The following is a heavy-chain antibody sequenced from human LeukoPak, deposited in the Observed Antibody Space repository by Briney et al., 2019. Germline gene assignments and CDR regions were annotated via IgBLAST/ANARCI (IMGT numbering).Heavy chain of an antibody. D-gene: IGHD3-22*01. CDR1: GFTFSSYS. Sequence: GGSLRLSCAASGFTFSSYSMNWVRQAPGKGLEWVSSISSSSSYIYYADSVKGRFTISRDNSKNTLYLQMNSLRVEDTAVYYCATLPYYYDSSGSYYFDYWGQGTLVTVSS. J-gene: IGHJ4*02. V-gene: IGHV3-21*01. CDR3: ATLPYYYDSSGSYYFDY. CDR2: ISSSSSYI.